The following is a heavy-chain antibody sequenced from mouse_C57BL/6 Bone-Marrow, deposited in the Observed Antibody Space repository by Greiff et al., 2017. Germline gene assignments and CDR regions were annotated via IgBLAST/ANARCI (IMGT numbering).Heavy chain of an antibody. V-gene: IGHV14-4*01. CDR1: GFNIKDDY. D-gene: IGHD2-3*01. Sequence: EVQLQESGAELVRPGASVKLSCTASGFNIKDDYMHWVKQRPEQGLEWIGWIDPENGDTEYASKFQGKATITADTSSNTAYLQLSSLTSEDTAVXYCTNGYYWFAYWGQGTLVTVSA. CDR2: IDPENGDT. CDR3: TNGYYWFAY. J-gene: IGHJ3*01.